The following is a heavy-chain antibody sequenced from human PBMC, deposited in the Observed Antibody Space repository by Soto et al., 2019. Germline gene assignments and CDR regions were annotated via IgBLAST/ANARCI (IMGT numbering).Heavy chain of an antibody. J-gene: IGHJ6*02. CDR3: AKVRYSSPMGYYYGMDV. D-gene: IGHD6-19*01. V-gene: IGHV1-69*01. CDR2: IIPIFGTA. CDR1: RVAFSKFI. Sequence: VKVSCKASRVAFSKFIVTWVRQAPGLGLEWVGGIIPIFGTANYAQKSQGRVTITADESTSTSYMEVNNLRSEDTAVYYCAKVRYSSPMGYYYGMDVWGQGATVTGSS.